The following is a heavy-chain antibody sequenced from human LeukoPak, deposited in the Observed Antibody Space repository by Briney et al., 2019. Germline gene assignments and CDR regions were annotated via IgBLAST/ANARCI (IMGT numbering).Heavy chain of an antibody. J-gene: IGHJ3*01. V-gene: IGHV3-23*01. CDR3: AKDRSCSGSSCNVGS. CDR1: GFTFSSFA. Sequence: GGSLRLSCAASGFTFSSFAMSWVRQAPGKGLEWVSAISGSGGSTYYADSVEGRFTISRDNSKNTLFLQMSSLRAEDTAVYYCAKDRSCSGSSCNVGSWGQGTMVTVSS. D-gene: IGHD2-2*01. CDR2: ISGSGGST.